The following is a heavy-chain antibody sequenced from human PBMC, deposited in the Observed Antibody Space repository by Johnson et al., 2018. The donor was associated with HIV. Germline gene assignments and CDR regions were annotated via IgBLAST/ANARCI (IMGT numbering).Heavy chain of an antibody. CDR2: ISGSGENT. CDR1: GFTFSNYA. J-gene: IGHJ3*02. Sequence: VQLVESGGGLVQPGGSLRLSCAVSGFTFSNYAMSWVRQAPGKGLEWVSGISGSGENTHYAESVKGRFTISRDNSKNTLYLQMISLRAEDTAVYFCARDVVSDGDYPPDAFDICGHGTMVTVSS. V-gene: IGHV3-23*04. D-gene: IGHD2-21*01. CDR3: ARDVVSDGDYPPDAFDI.